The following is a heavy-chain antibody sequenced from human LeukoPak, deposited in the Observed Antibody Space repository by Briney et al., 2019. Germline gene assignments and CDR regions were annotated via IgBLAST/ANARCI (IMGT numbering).Heavy chain of an antibody. CDR2: INHSGST. D-gene: IGHD2-2*01. J-gene: IGHJ5*02. Sequence: SETLSLTCAVYGGSFSGYYWSWIRQPPGKGLEWIGEINHSGSTNYNPSLKSRVTISVDTSKNQFSLKLSSVTAADTAVYYCASAAYQLLSPSWFDPWGQGTPVAVSS. CDR3: ASAAYQLLSPSWFDP. CDR1: GGSFSGYY. V-gene: IGHV4-34*01.